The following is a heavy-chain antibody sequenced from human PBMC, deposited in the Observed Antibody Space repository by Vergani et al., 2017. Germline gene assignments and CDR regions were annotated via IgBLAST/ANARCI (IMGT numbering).Heavy chain of an antibody. CDR3: ARGQIDIDGFDP. V-gene: IGHV4-34*01. CDR1: GGSFSGYY. Sequence: QVQLQQWGAGLLKPSETLSLTCAVYGGSFSGYYWSWFRQPPGKGLEWIGEINHSGSTNYNPSLKSRVTISVDTSKNQFSLKRSFVTAADTAVYYCARGQIDIDGFDPWGQGTLVTVS. J-gene: IGHJ5*02. CDR2: INHSGST. D-gene: IGHD3-9*01.